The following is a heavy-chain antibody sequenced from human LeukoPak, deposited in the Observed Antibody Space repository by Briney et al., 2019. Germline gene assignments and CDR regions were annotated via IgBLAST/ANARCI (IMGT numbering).Heavy chain of an antibody. CDR3: ARLADCSSTSCLYYYYYGMDV. CDR2: IYYSGST. V-gene: IGHV4-59*01. D-gene: IGHD2-2*01. J-gene: IGHJ6*02. CDR1: GGSISSYY. Sequence: PSETLSLTCTVSGGSISSYYWSWIRQPPGKGLEWIGYIYYSGSTNYNPSLKSRVTISVDTSKNQFSLKLSSVTAADTAVYYCARLADCSSTSCLYYYYYGMDVWGQGTTVTVSS.